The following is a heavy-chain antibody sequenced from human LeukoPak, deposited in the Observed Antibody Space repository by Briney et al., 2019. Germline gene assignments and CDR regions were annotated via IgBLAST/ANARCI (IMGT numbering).Heavy chain of an antibody. CDR3: AHRRYDSAAFDI. J-gene: IGHJ3*02. V-gene: IGHV2-5*02. Sequence: SGPTLVKPTQTLTLTCTFSGFSLSTSRVGVGWIRQTPGKALEWLGIIYWDDDKRYCPSLKSRLTITKDTSKNQVVLTMTNMDPVDTATYYCAHRRYDSAAFDIWGQGTMVTVSS. D-gene: IGHD3-22*01. CDR1: GFSLSTSRVG. CDR2: IYWDDDK.